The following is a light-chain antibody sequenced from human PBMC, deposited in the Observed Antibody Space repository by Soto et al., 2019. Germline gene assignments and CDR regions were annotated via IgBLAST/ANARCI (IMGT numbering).Light chain of an antibody. Sequence: DIQLTQSPSFLSASVGDRVTISCRASEGISSYLAWYQQRPGKAPKLLIYAAARLQSGVPSRFSGSGSGTEFTLTISSLQPEDFATYYCQHLKNYPITFGQGTRLEIK. V-gene: IGKV1-9*01. J-gene: IGKJ5*01. CDR3: QHLKNYPIT. CDR2: AAA. CDR1: EGISSY.